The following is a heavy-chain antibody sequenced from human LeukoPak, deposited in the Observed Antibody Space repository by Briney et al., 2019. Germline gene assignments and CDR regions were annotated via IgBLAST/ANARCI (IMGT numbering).Heavy chain of an antibody. CDR2: VYNSGNT. V-gene: IGHV4-59*12. J-gene: IGHJ4*02. Sequence: SETLSLTCTVSGGSISDYFWSWIRQPPGKGLEWIGYVYNSGNTNYNPSLKSRVTISVDTSKNQFSLKLSSVTAADTAVYYCARVHYYDNSGYWFFDYWGQGTLVTVSS. D-gene: IGHD3-22*01. CDR3: ARVHYYDNSGYWFFDY. CDR1: GGSISDYF.